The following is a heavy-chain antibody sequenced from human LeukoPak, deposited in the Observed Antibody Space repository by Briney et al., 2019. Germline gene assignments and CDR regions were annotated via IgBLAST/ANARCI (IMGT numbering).Heavy chain of an antibody. CDR1: GFTFSDYS. V-gene: IGHV3-48*01. CDR3: ARAEGTTLAPLFEDY. CDR2: ISRGSRTI. Sequence: GGSLRLSCTASGFTFSDYSMNWVRQAPGKGLEWVSNISRGSRTIYYSDSVKGRFTISRDNAKNSLYLQMNSLRAEDTAVYYCARAEGTTLAPLFEDYWGQGTLVTVSS. J-gene: IGHJ4*02. D-gene: IGHD1-1*01.